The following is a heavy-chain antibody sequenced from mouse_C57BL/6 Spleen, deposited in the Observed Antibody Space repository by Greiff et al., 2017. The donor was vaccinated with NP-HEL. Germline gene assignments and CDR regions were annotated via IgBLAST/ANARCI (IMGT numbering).Heavy chain of an antibody. CDR3: APTSFYYGSSYVMDY. Sequence: VQLKESVAELVRPGASVKLSCTASGFNIKNTYMHWVKQRPEQGLEWIGRIDPANGNTKYAPKFQGKATITADTSSNTAYLQLSSLTSEDTASYYCAPTSFYYGSSYVMDYWGQGTSVTVSS. D-gene: IGHD1-1*01. V-gene: IGHV14-3*01. CDR2: IDPANGNT. J-gene: IGHJ4*01. CDR1: GFNIKNTY.